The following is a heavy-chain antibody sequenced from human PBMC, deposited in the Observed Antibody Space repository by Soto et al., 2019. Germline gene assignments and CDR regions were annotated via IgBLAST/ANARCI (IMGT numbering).Heavy chain of an antibody. V-gene: IGHV3-11*06. Sequence: PGGSLRLSCAGSGFTFGDSYMSWIRQAPGKGLEWLSYISPGSRYPAYADSVKGRFTISRDNAKRSLYLQMMSLTAEDTAIYYCVRGGGGGMYDPWGQGTMVTVSS. CDR1: GFTFGDSY. CDR3: VRGGGGGMYDP. CDR2: ISPGSRYP. J-gene: IGHJ5*02. D-gene: IGHD2-15*01.